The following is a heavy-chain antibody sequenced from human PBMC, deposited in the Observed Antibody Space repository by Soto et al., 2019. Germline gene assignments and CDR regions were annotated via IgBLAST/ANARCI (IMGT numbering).Heavy chain of an antibody. CDR2: MNPNSGNT. CDR3: ARWPDGYYYYGMDV. J-gene: IGHJ6*02. Sequence: QVQLVQSGAEVKKPGASVKVSCKASGYTFTSYDINWVRQATGQGLEWMGWMNPNSGNTGYAQKFQGRVTITRNTSISTAYMELSSLRSEYTAVYYCARWPDGYYYYGMDVWGQWTTVTVSS. V-gene: IGHV1-8*01. CDR1: GYTFTSYD.